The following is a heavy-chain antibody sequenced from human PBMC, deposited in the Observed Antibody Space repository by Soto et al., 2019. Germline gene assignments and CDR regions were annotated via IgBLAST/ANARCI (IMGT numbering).Heavy chain of an antibody. CDR1: GVSFNNNG. J-gene: IGHJ6*02. V-gene: IGHV1-69*01. D-gene: IGHD3-10*01. Sequence: QVQLVQSGAEVKKPGSSVKVSCKTSGVSFNNNGIGWVRQAPGHGLEWMGGVSPPFRTSNYARKFQGRISTTADASTSTVNMELSSLTSEDTAQYYCARVLYYGSGSYSPYGMDVWGQGTTVTVSS. CDR3: ARVLYYGSGSYSPYGMDV. CDR2: VSPPFRTS.